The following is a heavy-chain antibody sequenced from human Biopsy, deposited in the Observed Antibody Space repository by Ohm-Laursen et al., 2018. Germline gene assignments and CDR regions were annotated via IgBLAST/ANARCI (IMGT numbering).Heavy chain of an antibody. J-gene: IGHJ4*02. CDR2: IDGSGSST. CDR3: AEGDWIYYFDY. V-gene: IGHV3-23*05. Sequence: LRLSCSASGFTFSSYAMTWVRQAPGKGLEWVSGIDGSGSSTYYADSVKGRFTIPRDNSKNTLYLQMNSLRAEDTAVYYCAEGDWIYYFDYWGQGTLVTVSS. CDR1: GFTFSSYA. D-gene: IGHD2-21*02.